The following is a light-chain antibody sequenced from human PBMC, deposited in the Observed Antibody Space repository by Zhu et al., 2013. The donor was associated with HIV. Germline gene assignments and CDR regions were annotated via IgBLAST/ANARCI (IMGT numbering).Light chain of an antibody. CDR1: QGISSA. CDR3: QQSYSTPWT. CDR2: RAS. J-gene: IGKJ1*01. Sequence: AIQLTQSPSSLSASVGDTVTITCRASQGISSALGWYQQKPGKPPKLLIYRASSLEYGVPSRFSGSGSGTDFTLTISSLQPEDFATYCCQQSYSTPWTFGQGTKVEIK. V-gene: IGKV1-13*02.